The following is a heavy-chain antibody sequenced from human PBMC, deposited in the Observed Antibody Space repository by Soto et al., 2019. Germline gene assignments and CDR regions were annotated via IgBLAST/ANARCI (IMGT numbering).Heavy chain of an antibody. D-gene: IGHD2-15*01. CDR2: IYPGDSDT. V-gene: IGHV5-51*01. CDR3: AREGFCSGGSCAISAHDYSGMAL. Sequence: PGKGLEWMGIIYPGDSDTRYSPSFQGQVTISADKSISTAYLQWSSLKASDTAVYYCAREGFCSGGSCAISAHDYSGMALWGQWTAVPVSS. J-gene: IGHJ6*02.